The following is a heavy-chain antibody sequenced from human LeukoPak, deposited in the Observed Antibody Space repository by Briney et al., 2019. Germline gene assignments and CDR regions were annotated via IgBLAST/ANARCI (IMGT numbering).Heavy chain of an antibody. D-gene: IGHD3-10*01. CDR1: GFTFSSYA. CDR3: ARVYRGSGSYYTPFDI. Sequence: GGSLRLSCAASGFTFSSYAMHWVRQAPGQGLEWMGIINPSGGSTSYAQKFQGRVTMTRDTSTSTVYMELSSLRSEDTAVYYCARVYRGSGSYYTPFDIWGQGTMVTVSS. V-gene: IGHV1-46*01. J-gene: IGHJ3*02. CDR2: INPSGGST.